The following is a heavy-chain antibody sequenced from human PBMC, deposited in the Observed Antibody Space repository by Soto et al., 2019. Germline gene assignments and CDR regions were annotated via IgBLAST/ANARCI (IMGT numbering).Heavy chain of an antibody. CDR3: ARQYCSGGSCYSGTYYHYYGMDV. CDR2: IDPSDSYT. D-gene: IGHD2-15*01. Sequence: GESLKISCKGSGYSFTSYWISWVRQMPGKGLEWMGRIDPSDSYTNYSPSFQGHVTISADKSISTAYLQWSSLKASDTAMYYCARQYCSGGSCYSGTYYHYYGMDVWGQGTTVTVSS. J-gene: IGHJ6*02. CDR1: GYSFTSYW. V-gene: IGHV5-10-1*01.